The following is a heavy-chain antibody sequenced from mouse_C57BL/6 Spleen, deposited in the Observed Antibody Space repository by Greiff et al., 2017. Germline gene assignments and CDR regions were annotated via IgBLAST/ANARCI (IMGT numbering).Heavy chain of an antibody. CDR3: ARTTTEGAWFAY. Sequence: EVQLQQSGPELVKPGASVKMSCKASGYTFTDYNMHWVKQSHGKSLEWIGYINPNNGGTSYNQKFKGKATLTVNKSSSTAYMELRSLTSEDSAVYYCARTTTEGAWFAYWGQGTLVTVSA. D-gene: IGHD1-1*01. V-gene: IGHV1-22*01. CDR2: INPNNGGT. CDR1: GYTFTDYN. J-gene: IGHJ3*01.